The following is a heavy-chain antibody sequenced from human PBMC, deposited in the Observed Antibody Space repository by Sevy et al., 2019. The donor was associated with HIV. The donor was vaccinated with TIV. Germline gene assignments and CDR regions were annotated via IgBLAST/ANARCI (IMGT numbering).Heavy chain of an antibody. V-gene: IGHV3-21*01. CDR2: ISSSSGYI. J-gene: IGHJ4*02. CDR1: GFTFSSYT. Sequence: GGSLRLSCAASGFTFSSYTINWVRQAPGKGLEWVSSISSSSGYIYYADSVKGRFTISRDKAKNSLYLQMNSLRAEDTAVYYCARVPIIAAAGMYYFDYWGQGTLVTVSS. CDR3: ARVPIIAAAGMYYFDY. D-gene: IGHD6-13*01.